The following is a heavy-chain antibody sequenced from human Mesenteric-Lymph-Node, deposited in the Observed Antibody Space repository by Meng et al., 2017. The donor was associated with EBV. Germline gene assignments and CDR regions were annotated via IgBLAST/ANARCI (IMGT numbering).Heavy chain of an antibody. CDR3: ARGELLEYADY. CDR1: GFTFSTYA. V-gene: IGHV3-30-3*01. J-gene: IGHJ4*02. CDR2: ISYDGSNK. Sequence: QVQLVESGGCGVQLGGXXGLSCAASGFTFSTYAMHWFRQAPGKGLEWVAVISYDGSNKYYADSVKGRFTISRDTSELYLQMNSLRAEDTAVYYCARGELLEYADYWGQGTLVTVSS. D-gene: IGHD2/OR15-2a*01.